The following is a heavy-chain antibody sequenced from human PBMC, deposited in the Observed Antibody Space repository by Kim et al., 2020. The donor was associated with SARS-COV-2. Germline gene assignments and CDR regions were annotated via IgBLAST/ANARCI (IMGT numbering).Heavy chain of an antibody. J-gene: IGHJ6*02. CDR3: ARDVVVGWSQGDYYGMDV. Sequence: GRFTISRDNAKNSLYLQMNSLRAEDTAVDYCARDVVVGWSQGDYYGMDVWGQGTTVTVSS. V-gene: IGHV3-11*06. D-gene: IGHD6-19*01.